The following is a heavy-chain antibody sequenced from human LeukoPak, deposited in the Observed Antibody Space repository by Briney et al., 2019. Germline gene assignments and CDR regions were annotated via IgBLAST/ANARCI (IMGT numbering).Heavy chain of an antibody. V-gene: IGHV4-39*01. CDR2: ISYSGST. CDR3: ARPVPRVVANNHWFDP. Sequence: PSETLSLTCTVSGGSISSSSYYWGWIRQPPGKGLEWIGSISYSGSTYYNPSLMNRLTISVHTSKNQFSLQLSSVTAADTAVYYCARPVPRVVANNHWFDPWGQGTLVTVSS. D-gene: IGHD2-15*01. CDR1: GGSISSSSYY. J-gene: IGHJ5*02.